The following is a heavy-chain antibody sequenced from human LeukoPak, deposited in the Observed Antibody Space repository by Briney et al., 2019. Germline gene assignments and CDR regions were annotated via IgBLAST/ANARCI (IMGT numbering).Heavy chain of an antibody. Sequence: GGSLRLSCAASGFTFSSYSMNWVRQAPGKGLEWVSYISSSSSTIYYADPVKGRFTISRDNAKNSLYLQMNSLRAEDTAVYYCARDKSGSYPDYWGQGTLVTVSS. CDR2: ISSSSSTI. J-gene: IGHJ4*02. V-gene: IGHV3-48*01. D-gene: IGHD1-26*01. CDR1: GFTFSSYS. CDR3: ARDKSGSYPDY.